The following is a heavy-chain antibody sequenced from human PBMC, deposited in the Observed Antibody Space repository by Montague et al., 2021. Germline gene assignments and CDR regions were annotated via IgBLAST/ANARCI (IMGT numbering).Heavy chain of an antibody. CDR2: TYNTGSS. CDR1: GGSISSNSYC. J-gene: IGHJ5*02. V-gene: IGHV4-39*01. CDR3: ARSLYCIGGSCYSGFDP. Sequence: SETLSLTCTVSGGSISSNSYCWAWIRQPPGKGLEYVGTTYNTGSSYCSPSLKSRVTISVDTSKNQFSLSLIAVTAADTAVYYCARSLYCIGGSCYSGFDPWGQGTLVTVSS. D-gene: IGHD2-15*01.